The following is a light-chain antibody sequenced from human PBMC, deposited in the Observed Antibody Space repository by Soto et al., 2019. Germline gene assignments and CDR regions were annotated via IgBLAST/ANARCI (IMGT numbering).Light chain of an antibody. CDR2: YAS. V-gene: IGKV1-39*01. CDR1: QRINIY. J-gene: IGKJ5*01. Sequence: DIQMTQSPSSLSTSVGDRVTITCRASQRINIYLNWYRQKPGKAPELLIYYASNLQSGVPSRFSGSGSGTDFTLTIRSLRPEDFATYYCKQSFSTPTXGQGTRLEIK. CDR3: KQSFSTPT.